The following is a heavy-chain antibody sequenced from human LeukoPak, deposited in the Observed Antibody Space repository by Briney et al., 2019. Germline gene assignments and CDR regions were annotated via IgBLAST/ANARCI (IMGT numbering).Heavy chain of an antibody. J-gene: IGHJ4*02. CDR3: ARQGSGYYWGKYYFDY. D-gene: IGHD3-22*01. CDR1: GGSISSSSYY. V-gene: IGHV4-39*01. Sequence: SETLSLTCTVSGGSISSSSYYWGGIRQPPGKGLEWSGSIYYSGSTYYNPSLKSRVTISVDTSKNQFSLKLSSVTAADTAVYYCARQGSGYYWGKYYFDYWGQGTLVTVSS. CDR2: IYYSGST.